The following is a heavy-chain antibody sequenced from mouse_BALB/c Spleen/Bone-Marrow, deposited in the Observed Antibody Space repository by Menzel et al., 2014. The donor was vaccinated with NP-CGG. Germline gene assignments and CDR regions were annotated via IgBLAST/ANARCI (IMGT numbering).Heavy chain of an antibody. Sequence: VQLKESGPDPVKPGASVKISCKTSGYTFTEYTMHWVKQSHVKSLEWIGGINPNNGGTSYSQKFKGKATWTVDKSSSTAYMELRSLTSEDSAVYYCARGWLLRHYFDYWGQGTTLTVSS. J-gene: IGHJ2*01. V-gene: IGHV1-18*01. CDR2: INPNNGGT. D-gene: IGHD2-3*01. CDR3: ARGWLLRHYFDY. CDR1: GYTFTEYT.